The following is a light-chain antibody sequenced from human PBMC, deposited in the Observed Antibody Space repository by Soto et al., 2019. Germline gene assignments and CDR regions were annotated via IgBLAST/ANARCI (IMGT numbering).Light chain of an antibody. V-gene: IGKV1-5*03. Sequence: DIQMTQSPSTLSASVGDRVIITCRASQSISSWLAWYQQEPGKAPNLLIYKASSLESGVPSRFSGSGSGTEFTLTISSLQPDDFATYYCQQYNSYWTFGQGTKVEIK. J-gene: IGKJ1*01. CDR2: KAS. CDR1: QSISSW. CDR3: QQYNSYWT.